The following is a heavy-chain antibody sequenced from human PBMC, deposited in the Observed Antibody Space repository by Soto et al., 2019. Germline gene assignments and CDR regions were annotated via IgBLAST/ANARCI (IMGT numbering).Heavy chain of an antibody. CDR2: IYYSGNT. V-gene: IGHV4-31*03. D-gene: IGHD5-18*01. J-gene: IGHJ6*02. Sequence: SVPLSLTCTVSGGSIRSGGYYWSWFRQNPRRGLEWIGNIYYSGNTYYNPSLKSRLTISVDTSKNQFSLNLSSVTAADTAVYYCARDRLMATAGTARHYFGLDVWGQGTTVTVS. CDR3: ARDRLMATAGTARHYFGLDV. CDR1: GGSIRSGGYY.